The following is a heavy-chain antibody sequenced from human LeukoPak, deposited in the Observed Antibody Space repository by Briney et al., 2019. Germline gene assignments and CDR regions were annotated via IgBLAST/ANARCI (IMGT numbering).Heavy chain of an antibody. J-gene: IGHJ6*02. D-gene: IGHD2-8*01. CDR2: ISAYNGNT. CDR1: GYTFTSYG. V-gene: IGHV1-18*01. Sequence: GASVKVSCKASGYTFTSYGISWVRQAPGQGLEWMGWISAYNGNTNYAQKLQGRVTMTTDTSTSTAYMELRSLRSDDTAVYYCARAGRYCTNGVCPSGRYYYYGMDVWGQGTTVTVPS. CDR3: ARAGRYCTNGVCPSGRYYYYGMDV.